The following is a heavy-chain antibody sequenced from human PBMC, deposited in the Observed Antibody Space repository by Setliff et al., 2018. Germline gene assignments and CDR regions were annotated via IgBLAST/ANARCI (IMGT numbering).Heavy chain of an antibody. D-gene: IGHD1-1*01. V-gene: IGHV4-59*02. J-gene: IGHJ1*01. CDR1: GASVSSHY. CDR3: VREGYSEYFQD. Sequence: SETLSLTCNVSGASVSSHYWDWIRQPPGKGLEWIGFISYSGITTYNVALKSRVSISVDTSKNQLSRTLSSVTAADTAVYYCVREGYSEYFQDWGRGTLVTVST. CDR2: ISYSGIT.